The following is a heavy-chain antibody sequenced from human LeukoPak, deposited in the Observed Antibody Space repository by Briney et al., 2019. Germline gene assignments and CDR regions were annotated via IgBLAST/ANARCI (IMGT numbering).Heavy chain of an antibody. CDR2: ISAYNGNT. CDR1: GYTFTSYG. J-gene: IGHJ4*02. Sequence: ASVKVSCKATGYTFTSYGISWVRQALGQGLEWMGWISAYNGNTNYAQKLQGRVTMTTDTSSSTAYMELRSLRSDDTAVYYCARERAAAEDYWGQGTLVTVSS. CDR3: ARERAAAEDY. V-gene: IGHV1-18*01. D-gene: IGHD6-13*01.